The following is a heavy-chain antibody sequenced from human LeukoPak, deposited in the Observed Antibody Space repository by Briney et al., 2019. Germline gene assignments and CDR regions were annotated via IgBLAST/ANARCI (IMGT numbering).Heavy chain of an antibody. Sequence: PGGSLRLSCAASGFTVSSKYMSWVRQAPGKGLEWVSVTYSGGSTDYADSVKGRFTISRDNSENTLHLQMNSLRAEDTAVYYCARIPKTTYFDYWGQGSLVTVSS. J-gene: IGHJ4*02. CDR2: TYSGGST. CDR3: ARIPKTTYFDY. D-gene: IGHD4-17*01. CDR1: GFTVSSKY. V-gene: IGHV3-53*01.